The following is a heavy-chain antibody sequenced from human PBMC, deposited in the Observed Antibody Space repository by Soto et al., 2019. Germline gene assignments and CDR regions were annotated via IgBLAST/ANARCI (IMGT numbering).Heavy chain of an antibody. Sequence: EVQLVESGGDLVQPGGSLKLSCAASGFLFSGSAMHWVRQASGKGLEWLGRIRSKGNNYATSYAASVKDRFTISRDDSTKAVYLQMNSLKTEDTAVYYCTKFARTLRYFFDSWGQGTLVTVSS. V-gene: IGHV3-73*01. CDR1: GFLFSGSA. CDR2: IRSKGNNYAT. CDR3: TKFARTLRYFFDS. D-gene: IGHD2-8*01. J-gene: IGHJ4*02.